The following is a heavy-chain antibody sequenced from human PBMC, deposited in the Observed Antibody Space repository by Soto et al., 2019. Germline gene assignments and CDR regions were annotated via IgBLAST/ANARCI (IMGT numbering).Heavy chain of an antibody. V-gene: IGHV1-18*01. J-gene: IGHJ4*02. CDR3: ARGRYGDY. CDR1: WYTFTSYG. D-gene: IGHD1-1*01. Sequence: QVHLVQSGAEVKKPGASVKVSCKASWYTFTSYGITWVRQAPGQGLEWMGWISAHNGNTDYAQKLQGRVIVTRDTSTSTAYMELRSLISDDTAVYYCARGRYGDYWGQGALVTVSS. CDR2: ISAHNGNT.